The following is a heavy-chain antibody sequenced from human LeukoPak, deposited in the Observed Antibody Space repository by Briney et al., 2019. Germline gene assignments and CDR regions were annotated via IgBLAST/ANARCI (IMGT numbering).Heavy chain of an antibody. D-gene: IGHD3-10*01. CDR1: GFTFSSYA. CDR3: ANGHALLWFGELPLDY. V-gene: IGHV3-23*01. CDR2: ISGSGGST. J-gene: IGHJ4*02. Sequence: GGSLRLSCAASGFTFSSYAMSWVRQAPGKGLEWVSAISGSGGSTYYADSVKGRFTISGDNSKNTLYLQMNSLRAEDTAVYYCANGHALLWFGELPLDYWGQGTLVTVSS.